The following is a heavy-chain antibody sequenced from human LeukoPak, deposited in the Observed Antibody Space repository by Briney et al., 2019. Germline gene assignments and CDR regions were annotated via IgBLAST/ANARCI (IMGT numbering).Heavy chain of an antibody. Sequence: SETLSLTCTVSGGSISSYYWSWIRQPAGKGLEWIGRIYTSGSTNYNPSLKSRVTMSVDTSKNQFSLKLSSVTAADTAVYYCARDSTIFGVVMMFDPWGREPWSPSPQ. CDR3: ARDSTIFGVVMMFDP. V-gene: IGHV4-4*07. CDR1: GGSISSYY. J-gene: IGHJ5*02. D-gene: IGHD3-3*01. CDR2: IYTSGST.